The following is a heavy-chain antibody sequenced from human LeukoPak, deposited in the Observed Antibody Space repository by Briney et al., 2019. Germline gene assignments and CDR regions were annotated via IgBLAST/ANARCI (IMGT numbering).Heavy chain of an antibody. D-gene: IGHD2-2*01. CDR1: GYTFTGYY. CDR2: INPNSGGT. J-gene: IGHJ4*02. V-gene: IGHV1-2*02. CDR3: ARDRMGDCATTRCYLAY. Sequence: ASVKVSCKASGYTFTGYYMHWVRQAPGQGLEWMGWINPNSGGTNYAQKFQGRVTMTRDTSINTVYMDLSSLRSDDTAVYYCARDRMGDCATTRCYLAYWGQGTQVTVSS.